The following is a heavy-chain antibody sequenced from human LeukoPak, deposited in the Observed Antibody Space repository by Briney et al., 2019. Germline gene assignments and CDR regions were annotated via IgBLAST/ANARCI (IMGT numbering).Heavy chain of an antibody. J-gene: IGHJ6*03. D-gene: IGHD3-22*01. Sequence: SETLSLTCTVSGGSISSSSYYWGWIRQPPGKGLEWIGEINHSGSTNYNPSLKSRVTISVDTSKNQFSLKLSSVTAADTAVYYCATQRPYYYDSSDYYYYMDVWGKGTTVTISS. CDR1: GGSISSSSYY. V-gene: IGHV4-39*07. CDR3: ATQRPYYYDSSDYYYYMDV. CDR2: INHSGST.